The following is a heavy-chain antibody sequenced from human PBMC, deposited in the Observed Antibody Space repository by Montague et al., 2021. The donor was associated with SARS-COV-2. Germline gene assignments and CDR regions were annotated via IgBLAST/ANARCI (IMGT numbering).Heavy chain of an antibody. CDR1: GFTFSSYA. V-gene: IGHV3-30*04. CDR3: ARDVGGYFDY. D-gene: IGHD4-23*01. Sequence: SLRLSCAASGFTFSSYAMRWVRQAPGEGLEWVAVISYDGSNKYYADSVKGRFTISRDNSKNTLYLQMNSLRAEDTAVYYCARDVGGYFDYWGQGTLVTVSS. J-gene: IGHJ4*02. CDR2: ISYDGSNK.